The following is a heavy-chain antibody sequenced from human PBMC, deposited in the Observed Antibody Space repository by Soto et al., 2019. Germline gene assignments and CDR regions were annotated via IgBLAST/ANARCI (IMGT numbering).Heavy chain of an antibody. D-gene: IGHD3-10*01. CDR2: ISSSGANT. Sequence: EVQLLESGGGLVQPGGSLRLSCAASGFTISSYAMSWVRQAPGKGLEWVSAISSSGANTYYADSVKGRFTISRDNSKNTLYLLMNSLRAEDTAVYYCAKPNYYGSGSPDYWGQGTLVTVSS. CDR1: GFTISSYA. CDR3: AKPNYYGSGSPDY. J-gene: IGHJ4*02. V-gene: IGHV3-23*01.